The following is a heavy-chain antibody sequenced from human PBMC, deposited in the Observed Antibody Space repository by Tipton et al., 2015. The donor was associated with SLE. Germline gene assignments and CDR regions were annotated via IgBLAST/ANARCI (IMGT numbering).Heavy chain of an antibody. CDR2: ISSSSSYI. V-gene: IGHV3-21*01. J-gene: IGHJ5*02. D-gene: IGHD6-6*01. Sequence: SLRLSCAASGFTFSSYSMNWVRQAPGKGLEWFSSISSSSSYIYYADSVKGRFTISRDNAKNSLYLQMNSLRAEDTAVYYCARDEEQLVRGWFDPWGQGTLVTVSS. CDR1: GFTFSSYS. CDR3: ARDEEQLVRGWFDP.